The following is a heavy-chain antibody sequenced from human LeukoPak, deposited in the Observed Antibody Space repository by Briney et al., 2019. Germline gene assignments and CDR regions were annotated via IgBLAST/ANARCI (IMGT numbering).Heavy chain of an antibody. Sequence: SETLSLTCTVSGGSISNYYWSWIRQPPGKGLEWIGYIYYSGSTNYNPSLKSRVTIPVDTSKNQFSLKLSSVTTADTAVYYCARGFWFDPWGQGTLVTVSS. J-gene: IGHJ5*02. V-gene: IGHV4-59*01. CDR2: IYYSGST. CDR3: ARGFWFDP. CDR1: GGSISNYY.